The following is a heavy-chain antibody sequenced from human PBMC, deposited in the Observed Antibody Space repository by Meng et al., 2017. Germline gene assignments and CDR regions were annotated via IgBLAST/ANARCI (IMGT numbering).Heavy chain of an antibody. J-gene: IGHJ6*02. D-gene: IGHD4-17*01. CDR2: ISWDGGST. CDR3: AKDGYGDYYGMDV. V-gene: IGHV3-43D*03. CDR1: GFTFDDYA. Sequence: ETLSLTCAASGFTFDDYAMHWVRQAPGKGLEWVSLISWDGGSTYYADSVKGRFTISRDNSKNSLYLQMNSLRAEDTALYYCAKDGYGDYYGMDVWGQGTTVPSP.